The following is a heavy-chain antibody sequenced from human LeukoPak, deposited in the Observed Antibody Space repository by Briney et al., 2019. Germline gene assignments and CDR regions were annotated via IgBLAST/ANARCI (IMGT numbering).Heavy chain of an antibody. CDR2: IYYRGSS. Sequence: SETLSLTCTVSGGSISSSSYYWGWIRQPPGKELEWIGSIYYRGSSYYNPSLKSRVTISVDTSKNQFSLKLSSVTVADTAVYYCANAASYSVDYWGQGTLVTVSS. D-gene: IGHD1-26*01. CDR3: ANAASYSVDY. J-gene: IGHJ4*02. CDR1: GGSISSSSYY. V-gene: IGHV4-39*01.